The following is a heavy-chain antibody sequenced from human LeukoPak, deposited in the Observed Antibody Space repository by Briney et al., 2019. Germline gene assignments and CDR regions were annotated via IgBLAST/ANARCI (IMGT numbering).Heavy chain of an antibody. CDR2: IYYSGST. D-gene: IGHD3-22*01. V-gene: IGHV4-39*07. CDR3: ARVADSSGYPYFDY. CDR1: GGSISSNSYY. Sequence: SETLSLTCTVSGGSISSNSYYWGWIRQPPGKGLEWIGSIYYSGSTYYNPSLKSRLTISLDTSKNQFSLKLSSVTAADTAVYYCARVADSSGYPYFDYWGEGTLVTVSS. J-gene: IGHJ4*02.